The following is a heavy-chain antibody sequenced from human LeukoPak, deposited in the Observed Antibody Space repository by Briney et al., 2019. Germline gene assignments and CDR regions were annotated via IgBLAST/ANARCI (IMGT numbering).Heavy chain of an antibody. CDR1: GFTFSSYG. D-gene: IGHD6-13*01. J-gene: IGHJ4*02. CDR3: AKVSDQQLAIFDY. V-gene: IGHV3-23*01. Sequence: PGGSLRLSCAASGFTFSSYGMSWVRQAPGKGLEWVSAISGSGGSTYYADSVKGRFTISRDNSKNTLYLQMNSRRAEDTAVYYCAKVSDQQLAIFDYWGQGTLVTASS. CDR2: ISGSGGST.